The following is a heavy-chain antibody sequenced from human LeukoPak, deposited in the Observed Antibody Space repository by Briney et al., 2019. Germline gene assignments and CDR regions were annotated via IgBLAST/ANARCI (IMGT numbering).Heavy chain of an antibody. CDR2: INWDSTST. CDR1: GFIFGHFG. CDR3: AKDLKYCTGGMCYFTAVADS. D-gene: IGHD2-8*02. J-gene: IGHJ4*02. Sequence: GGSLRLSCATSGFIFGHFGMNWVRQVPGKGLEWGSGINWDSTSTNYVDSVRGRFTISRDNAKNSLYLQMNSLRVEDTAFYYCAKDLKYCTGGMCYFTAVADSWGQGTLVTVSS. V-gene: IGHV3-20*04.